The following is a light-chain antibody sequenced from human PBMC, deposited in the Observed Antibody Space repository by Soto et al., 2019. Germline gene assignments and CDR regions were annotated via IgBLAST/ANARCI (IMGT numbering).Light chain of an antibody. J-gene: IGKJ1*01. Sequence: IQMTKSPSSLSASVGDRVTITCRASQRISSYLTWYQQKPGKAPKLLIYAASSLQSGVPSRFSGSGSGTEFTLTISSLQPGDFATYYCQHYNTYPWTFGQGTKVDIK. CDR1: QRISSY. CDR3: QHYNTYPWT. CDR2: AAS. V-gene: IGKV1-39*01.